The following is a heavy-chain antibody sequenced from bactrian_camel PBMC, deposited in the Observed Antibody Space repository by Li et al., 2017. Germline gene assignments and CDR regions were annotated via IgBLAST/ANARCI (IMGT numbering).Heavy chain of an antibody. CDR1: GFTFRSYA. J-gene: IGHJ4*01. CDR2: IDSGGKKT. CDR3: GSVSGSVE. D-gene: IGHD6*01. Sequence: VQLVESGGGLVQPGGSLRLSCATSGFTFRSYAMTWVRQAPGKGLEWVSSIDSGGKKTDYADSVKGRFTISRDNAKNTLNLQLTSLKTEDTAMYYCGSVSGSVEWGQGTQVTVS. V-gene: IGHV3S31*01.